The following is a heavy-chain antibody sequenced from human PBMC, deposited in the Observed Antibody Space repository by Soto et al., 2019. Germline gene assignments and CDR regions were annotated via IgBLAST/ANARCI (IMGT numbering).Heavy chain of an antibody. Sequence: SGTLSLTCTVSGGSISSYYWSWIRQPPGKGLEWIGYIYYSGSTNYNPSLKSRVTISVDTSKNQFSLKLSSVTAADTAVYYCARHLPNCTNGVCYPNNWFDPWGQGTLVTVSS. CDR2: IYYSGST. J-gene: IGHJ5*02. CDR3: ARHLPNCTNGVCYPNNWFDP. D-gene: IGHD2-8*01. V-gene: IGHV4-59*08. CDR1: GGSISSYY.